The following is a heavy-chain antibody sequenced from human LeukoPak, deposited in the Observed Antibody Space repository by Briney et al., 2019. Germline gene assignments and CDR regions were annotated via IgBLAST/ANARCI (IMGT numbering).Heavy chain of an antibody. J-gene: IGHJ3*02. Sequence: SGGSLRLSCVASGFTFSSYSMNWVRQAPGKGLEWVSYISGSSSFIYYADAAKGRFTISRDNAKNSLYLQMNSLRDEDTAVYFCARRGDIWGQGTMVTVSS. CDR1: GFTFSSYS. CDR3: ARRGDI. CDR2: ISGSSSFI. V-gene: IGHV3-48*02.